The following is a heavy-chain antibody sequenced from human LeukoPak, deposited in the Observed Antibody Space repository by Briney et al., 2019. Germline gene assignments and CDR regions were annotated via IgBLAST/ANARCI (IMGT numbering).Heavy chain of an antibody. Sequence: GGSLRLSCAASGFTFSSYAMHWVRQAPGKGLEWVAVISYDGSNKYYADSVKGRFTISRDNSKNTLYLQMNSLRAEDTAVYYCAKDSYFDYWGQGTLVTVSS. J-gene: IGHJ4*02. CDR2: ISYDGSNK. CDR1: GFTFSSYA. CDR3: AKDSYFDY. V-gene: IGHV3-30-3*01.